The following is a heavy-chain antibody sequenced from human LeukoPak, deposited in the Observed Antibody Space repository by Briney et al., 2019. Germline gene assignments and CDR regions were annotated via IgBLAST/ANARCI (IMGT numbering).Heavy chain of an antibody. Sequence: GGSLRLSCAASGFTFSDYAMSWVRQAPGKGLEWVSAISGSGGSTYYTDSVKGRFTISRDNSKNTLFLQMNSLRAEDTAVYYCAKEGCTSTTCYSNRWGQGTLVTVSS. D-gene: IGHD2-2*01. V-gene: IGHV3-23*01. CDR3: AKEGCTSTTCYSNR. CDR1: GFTFSDYA. CDR2: ISGSGGST. J-gene: IGHJ5*02.